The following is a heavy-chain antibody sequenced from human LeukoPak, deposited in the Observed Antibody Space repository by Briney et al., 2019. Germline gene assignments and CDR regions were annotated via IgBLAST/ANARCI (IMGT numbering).Heavy chain of an antibody. D-gene: IGHD3-3*01. V-gene: IGHV4-4*07. J-gene: IGHJ4*02. CDR3: ARGAPQYYDFWSGYYRYFDY. CDR1: GGSISSYY. CDR2: IYTSGST. Sequence: SETLSLTCTVSGGSISSYYWSWIRQPAGKGLEWIGRIYTSGSTNYNPSLKSRVTMSVDTSKNQFSLKLSSVTAADTAVYYCARGAPQYYDFWSGYYRYFDYWGQGTLVTVSS.